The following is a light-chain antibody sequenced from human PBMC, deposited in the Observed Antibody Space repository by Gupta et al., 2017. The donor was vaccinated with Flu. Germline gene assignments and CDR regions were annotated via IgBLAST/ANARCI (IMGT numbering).Light chain of an antibody. J-gene: IGKJ2*01. V-gene: IGKV1-5*03. CDR1: QNINSW. CDR2: KTS. Sequence: STLSASVGDRVTITCRASQNINSWLAWYQQKPGKAPNLLIYKTSNLESGVPSRFSGSGSGPEFTLTISSRQPDDFAIYYCQQYNSYSMYTFGQGTKLEMK. CDR3: QQYNSYSMYT.